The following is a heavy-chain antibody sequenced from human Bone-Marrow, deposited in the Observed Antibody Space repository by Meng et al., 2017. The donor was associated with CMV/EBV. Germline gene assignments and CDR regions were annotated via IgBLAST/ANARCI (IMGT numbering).Heavy chain of an antibody. V-gene: IGHV3-33*06. Sequence: GESLKISCAASRFTFSSYGMHWVRQAPGKGLEWVAVIWYDGSNKYYADSVKGRFTISRDNSKNTLYLQMNSLRAEDTAVYYCAKDLFNSRGVDYWGQGTLVTVSS. CDR3: AKDLFNSRGVDY. D-gene: IGHD6-19*01. CDR1: RFTFSSYG. CDR2: IWYDGSNK. J-gene: IGHJ4*02.